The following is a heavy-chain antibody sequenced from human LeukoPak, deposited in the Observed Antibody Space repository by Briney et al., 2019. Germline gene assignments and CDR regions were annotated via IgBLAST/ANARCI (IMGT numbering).Heavy chain of an antibody. V-gene: IGHV3-30-3*01. CDR3: ARDKGEGIYYFYMDV. CDR1: GFSFSAYA. D-gene: IGHD3-16*01. J-gene: IGHJ6*03. CDR2: TSQDVRNN. Sequence: GGSLRLSCVASGFSFSAYAMHWVRQAPGKGLDWVAITSQDVRNNFYADSVQGRFTISRDNFKNTVYLQMNRLRVEDTAVYFCARDKGEGIYYFYMDVWGKGTTVTVS.